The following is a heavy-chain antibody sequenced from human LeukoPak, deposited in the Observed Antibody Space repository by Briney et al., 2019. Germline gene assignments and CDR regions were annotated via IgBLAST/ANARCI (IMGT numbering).Heavy chain of an antibody. Sequence: PGGSLRLSCAASGFTFSSYAMHWVRQAPGKGLEWVAVISYDGSNKYYADSVKGRFTISRDNSKNTLYLQMNSLRAEDTAVYYCAKGKYYDSSGYFVFDYWGQGTLVTVSS. D-gene: IGHD3-22*01. CDR2: ISYDGSNK. CDR3: AKGKYYDSSGYFVFDY. V-gene: IGHV3-30-3*01. CDR1: GFTFSSYA. J-gene: IGHJ4*02.